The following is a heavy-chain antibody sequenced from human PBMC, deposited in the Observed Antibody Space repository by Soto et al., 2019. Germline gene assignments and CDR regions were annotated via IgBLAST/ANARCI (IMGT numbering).Heavy chain of an antibody. CDR1: GFTFSTYW. CDR2: IKSDGSST. Sequence: GGSVRLSCAASGFTFSTYWMHWVRQAPGKGLVWVSRIKSDGSSTTYADSVKGRFTISRDNAKNTLYLQMNSLRVEDTAVYYCARSDWFDPWGQGTLVTVSS. J-gene: IGHJ5*02. V-gene: IGHV3-74*01. CDR3: ARSDWFDP.